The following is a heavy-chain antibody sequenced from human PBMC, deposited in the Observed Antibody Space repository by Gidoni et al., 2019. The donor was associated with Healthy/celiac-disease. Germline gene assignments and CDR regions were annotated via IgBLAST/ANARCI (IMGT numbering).Heavy chain of an antibody. J-gene: IGHJ3*02. CDR2: IWYDGSNK. D-gene: IGHD3-22*01. Sequence: QVQLVESGGGVVQPGRSLRLSCAASGFTFSSYGMHWVRQAPGKGLEWVAVIWYDGSNKYYADSVKGRFTISRDNSKNTLYLQMNSLRAEDTAVYYCASEYYYDSSGYPRDDAFDIWGQGTMVTVSS. V-gene: IGHV3-33*01. CDR1: GFTFSSYG. CDR3: ASEYYYDSSGYPRDDAFDI.